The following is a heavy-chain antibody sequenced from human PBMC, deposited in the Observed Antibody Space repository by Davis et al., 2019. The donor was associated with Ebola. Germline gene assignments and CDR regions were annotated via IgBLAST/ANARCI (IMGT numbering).Heavy chain of an antibody. CDR1: GYTFTGYY. J-gene: IGHJ5*02. Sequence: ASVKVSCKASGYTFTGYYMHWVRQATGQGLEWMGWMNPNSGNTGYAQKFQGRVTMTRNTSISTAYMELSSLRSEDTAVYYCARGPLRAIFGVLITSNWFDPWGQGTLVTVSS. CDR2: MNPNSGNT. D-gene: IGHD3-3*01. V-gene: IGHV1-8*02. CDR3: ARGPLRAIFGVLITSNWFDP.